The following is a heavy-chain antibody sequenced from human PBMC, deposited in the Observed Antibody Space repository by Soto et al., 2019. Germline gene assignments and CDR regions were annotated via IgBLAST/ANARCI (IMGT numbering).Heavy chain of an antibody. CDR1: GGKSTRYA. D-gene: IGHD3-3*01. CDR3: NRGSEYDFWSGCL. J-gene: IGHJ4*02. CDR2: IVPMFGTS. V-gene: IGHV1-69*06. Sequence: QERLVQSGAEVRKPGSSVKVSCKVTGGKSTRYAINWVRQAPGQGLEWMGGIVPMFGTSKYAQKFQGRVTITADTSTNIAYMELRSLRSEDTAVYYCNRGSEYDFWSGCLWGQGTLVSVSS.